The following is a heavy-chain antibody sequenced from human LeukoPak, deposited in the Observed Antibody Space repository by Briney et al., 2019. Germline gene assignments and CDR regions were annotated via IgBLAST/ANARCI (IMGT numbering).Heavy chain of an antibody. CDR2: INHSGST. J-gene: IGHJ4*02. CDR3: ARDSSGRYFDY. D-gene: IGHD6-19*01. Sequence: SETLSLTCAVYGGSFSGYYWSWIRQPPGKGLEWIGEINHSGSTNYNPSLKSRVTISVDTSKNQFSLKLSSVTAADTAVYYCARDSSGRYFDYWGQGTLVTVSS. V-gene: IGHV4-34*01. CDR1: GGSFSGYY.